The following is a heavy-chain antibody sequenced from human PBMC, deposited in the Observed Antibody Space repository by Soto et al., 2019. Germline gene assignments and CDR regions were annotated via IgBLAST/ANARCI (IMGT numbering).Heavy chain of an antibody. J-gene: IGHJ4*02. Sequence: QVQLQQWGAGLPKPSETLSLTCAVYGAPFSGYYWTWIRQPPGKGLEWIGDINHTGSTKYNPSLKSRVTISLGTSTNYVYLSLRAVTAADTAVYYCARGRDIFGAVTPFEYWGQGTQVAVSS. V-gene: IGHV4-34*02. CDR1: GAPFSGYY. CDR3: ARGRDIFGAVTPFEY. D-gene: IGHD3-3*01. CDR2: INHTGST.